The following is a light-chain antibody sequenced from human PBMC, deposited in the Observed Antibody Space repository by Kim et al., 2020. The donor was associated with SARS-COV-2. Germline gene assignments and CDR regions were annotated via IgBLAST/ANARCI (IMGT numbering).Light chain of an antibody. Sequence: SSELTQDPAVSVALGQTVRITCQGDSLRSYYATWYQQKPGQAPILVIYGKNNRPSGIPDRFSGSSSGNTASLTITGTQAGDEADYYCQVWDSGSVHPVVFGGGTQLTVL. CDR3: QVWDSGSVHPVV. V-gene: IGLV3-19*01. CDR2: GKN. CDR1: SLRSYY. J-gene: IGLJ2*01.